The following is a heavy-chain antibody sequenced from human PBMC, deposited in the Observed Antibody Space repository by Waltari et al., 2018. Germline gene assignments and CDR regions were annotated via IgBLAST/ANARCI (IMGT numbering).Heavy chain of an antibody. D-gene: IGHD3-16*01. CDR3: TTRGGALAFDI. Sequence: EVQLVESGGGLVKPGGSLRLSCAASGFTFSNAWMSWVRQAPGKGLEWVDRNKRKTEGGKTDYAAPVKGRFTISRDDSKNTLYLQMNSLKTEDTAVYYCTTRGGALAFDIWGQGTMVTVSS. CDR2: NKRKTEGGKT. J-gene: IGHJ3*02. V-gene: IGHV3-15*01. CDR1: GFTFSNAW.